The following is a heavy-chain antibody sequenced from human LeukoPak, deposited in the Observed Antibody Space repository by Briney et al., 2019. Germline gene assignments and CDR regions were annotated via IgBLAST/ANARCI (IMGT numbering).Heavy chain of an antibody. J-gene: IGHJ6*02. CDR1: GFTFDDYT. V-gene: IGHV3-43*01. CDR2: ISWDGGST. D-gene: IGHD3-10*01. CDR3: ARMEKFYYGSGGFSPPLMDV. Sequence: PGGSLRLSCAASGFTFDDYTMHWVRQAPGKGLEWVSLISWDGGSTYYADSVKGRFTISRDNAKNSLYLQMNSLRAEDTAVYYCARMEKFYYGSGGFSPPLMDVWGQGTTVIVSS.